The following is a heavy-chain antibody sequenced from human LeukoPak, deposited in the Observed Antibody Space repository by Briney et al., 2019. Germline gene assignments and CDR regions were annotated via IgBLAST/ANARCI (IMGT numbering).Heavy chain of an antibody. CDR2: ISSSGSTI. CDR1: GFTFSSYE. D-gene: IGHD3-3*01. CDR3: ARYHDFWSGYGIFDC. J-gene: IGHJ4*02. V-gene: IGHV3-48*03. Sequence: GGSLRLSCAAAGFTFSSYEMKWVRQAPGKGREWVSYISSSGSTIYYADSVKGRFTISRDNAKKSLYLKMNSVRAEDTAVYYCARYHDFWSGYGIFDCWGQGTLVTVSS.